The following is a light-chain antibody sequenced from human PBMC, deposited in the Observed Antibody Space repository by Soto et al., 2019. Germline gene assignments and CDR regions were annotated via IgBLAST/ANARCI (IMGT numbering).Light chain of an antibody. CDR1: QSISSY. V-gene: IGKV1-39*01. CDR2: AAS. J-gene: IGKJ1*01. CDR3: QETYSTPTWT. Sequence: DIQMTQSPGSLAASVGDRGTITCRASQSISSYLNWYQQKPGKAPKLLIYAASSLQSAGPSRFSGSGSGTDFTLTISSLQPEDFATYYCQETYSTPTWTCGQGTKGDIK.